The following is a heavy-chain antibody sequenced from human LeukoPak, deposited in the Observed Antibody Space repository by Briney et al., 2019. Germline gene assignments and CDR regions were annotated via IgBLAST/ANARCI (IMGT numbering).Heavy chain of an antibody. Sequence: SVKVSCKASGYTFTSYGISWVRQAPGQGLEWMGRIIPILGIANYAQKFQGRVTITADKSTSTAYMELSSLRSEDTAVYYCARDPCSSTSCLDAFDIWGQGTMVTVSS. CDR1: GYTFTSYG. CDR2: IIPILGIA. J-gene: IGHJ3*02. CDR3: ARDPCSSTSCLDAFDI. D-gene: IGHD2-2*01. V-gene: IGHV1-69*04.